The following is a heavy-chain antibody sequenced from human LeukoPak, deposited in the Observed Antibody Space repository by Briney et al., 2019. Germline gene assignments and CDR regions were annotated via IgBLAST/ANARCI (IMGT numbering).Heavy chain of an antibody. D-gene: IGHD4-17*01. CDR3: AREGDYTFDY. Sequence: SETLSLTCTVSGGSISSGGFYWSWIRQHPGKGLEWIGTMYYSGSTYYNPSLKSRVTILVDTSKNQFSLKLSSVTAADTAVYYCAREGDYTFDYRGQGTLVTVSS. J-gene: IGHJ4*02. CDR2: MYYSGST. V-gene: IGHV4-31*03. CDR1: GGSISSGGFY.